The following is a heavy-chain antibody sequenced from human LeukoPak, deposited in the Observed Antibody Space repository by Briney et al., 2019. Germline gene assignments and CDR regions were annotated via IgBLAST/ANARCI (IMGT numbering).Heavy chain of an antibody. CDR1: GSTFSSYE. Sequence: GGSLRLSCAASGSTFSSYEMNWVRQAPAKGLEWISYISSSGNTRYYADSVKGRFTISRDNAKNSLYLQMNSLRAEDTAVYYCARVKSWGQGTLVTVSS. CDR3: ARVKS. V-gene: IGHV3-48*03. J-gene: IGHJ5*02. CDR2: ISSSGNTR.